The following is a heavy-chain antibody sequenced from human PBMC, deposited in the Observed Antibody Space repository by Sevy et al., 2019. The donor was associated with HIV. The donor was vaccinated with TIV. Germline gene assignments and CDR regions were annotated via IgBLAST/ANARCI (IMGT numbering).Heavy chain of an antibody. Sequence: GGSLRLSCAASGFTFSDYYMSWIRQAPGKGLEWVSYISSSSSYTNYADSVKGRFTISRDNAKNSLYLQTNSLRAEDTAVYYCARSLRGYSGSYYFDYWGQGTLVTVSS. CDR3: ARSLRGYSGSYYFDY. V-gene: IGHV3-11*06. CDR1: GFTFSDYY. J-gene: IGHJ4*02. CDR2: ISSSSSYT. D-gene: IGHD1-26*01.